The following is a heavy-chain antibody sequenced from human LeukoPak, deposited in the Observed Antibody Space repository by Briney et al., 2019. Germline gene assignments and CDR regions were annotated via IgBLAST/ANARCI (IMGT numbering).Heavy chain of an antibody. CDR3: ARDPNYDSSGYPFDY. D-gene: IGHD3-22*01. CDR2: INSDGSFT. J-gene: IGHJ4*02. V-gene: IGHV3-74*01. CDR1: GFTFSRYW. Sequence: GGSLRLSCAASGFTFSRYWMHWVRQAPGKGLVWVSRINSDGSFTTYADSVEGRFTISRDNAKNTLYLQMNSLRADDTAVYYCARDPNYDSSGYPFDYWGQGTRVTVSS.